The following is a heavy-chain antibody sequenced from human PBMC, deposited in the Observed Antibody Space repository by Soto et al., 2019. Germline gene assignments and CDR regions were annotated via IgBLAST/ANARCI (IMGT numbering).Heavy chain of an antibody. D-gene: IGHD2-15*01. CDR3: AKARLGYCSGGSCSVFDY. Sequence: GGSLRLSCAASGFTFSSYAMSWVRQAPGKGLEWVSAISGSGGSTYYADSVKGRFTISRDNSKNTLYLQMNSLRAEDTAVYYCAKARLGYCSGGSCSVFDYWGQGTMVTVSS. J-gene: IGHJ4*02. V-gene: IGHV3-23*01. CDR2: ISGSGGST. CDR1: GFTFSSYA.